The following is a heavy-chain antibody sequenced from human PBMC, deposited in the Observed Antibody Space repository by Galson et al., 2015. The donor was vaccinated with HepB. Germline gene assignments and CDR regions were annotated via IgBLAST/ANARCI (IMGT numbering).Heavy chain of an antibody. D-gene: IGHD6-13*01. CDR3: ARDRKSSSRMPVVWFDP. Sequence: SLRLSCAASGFTFSSYSMNWVRQAPGKGLEWVSSISSSSSYIYYADSVKGRFTISRDNAKNSLYLQMNSLRAEDTAVYYCARDRKSSSRMPVVWFDPWGQGTLVTVSS. CDR1: GFTFSSYS. V-gene: IGHV3-21*01. J-gene: IGHJ5*02. CDR2: ISSSSSYI.